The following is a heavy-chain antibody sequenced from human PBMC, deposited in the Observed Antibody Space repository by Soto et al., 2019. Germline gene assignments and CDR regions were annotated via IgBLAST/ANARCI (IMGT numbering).Heavy chain of an antibody. Sequence: GASVKVSCKASGYTFTGYYMHWVRQAPGQGLEWMGWINPNSGGTNYAQKFQGWVTMTRDTSISTAYMELSRLRSDDTAVYYCVRETEPYEITFGGIIHFDYWGQGTLVTVSS. V-gene: IGHV1-2*04. CDR2: INPNSGGT. CDR3: VRETEPYEITFGGIIHFDY. J-gene: IGHJ4*02. CDR1: GYTFTGYY. D-gene: IGHD3-16*02.